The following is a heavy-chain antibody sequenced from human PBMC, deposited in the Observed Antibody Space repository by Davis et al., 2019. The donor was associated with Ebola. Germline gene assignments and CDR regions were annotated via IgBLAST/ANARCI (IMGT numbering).Heavy chain of an antibody. CDR3: ARFKLWDYYDSSGYYYGGYFDY. V-gene: IGHV5-51*07. Sequence: GESLKISCKGSGYSFTSYWIGWVHQMPGKGLEWMGIIYPGDSDTRYSPSFQGQVTISADKSISTAYLQWSSLKASDTAMYYCARFKLWDYYDSSGYYYGGYFDYWGQGTLVTVSS. D-gene: IGHD3-22*01. CDR1: GYSFTSYW. CDR2: IYPGDSDT. J-gene: IGHJ4*02.